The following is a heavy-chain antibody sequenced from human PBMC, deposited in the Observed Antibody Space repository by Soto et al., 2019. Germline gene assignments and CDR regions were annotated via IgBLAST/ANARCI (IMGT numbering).Heavy chain of an antibody. V-gene: IGHV1-18*01. CDR3: ARDEEPMVRGVNGPLFDY. Sequence: ASVKVSCKASGYTFTSYGISWVRQAPGQGLEWMGWISAYNGNTNYAQKLQGRVTMTTDTSTSTAYMELRSLRSDDTAVYYCARDEEPMVRGVNGPLFDYWGQGTLVTVSS. D-gene: IGHD3-10*01. J-gene: IGHJ4*02. CDR2: ISAYNGNT. CDR1: GYTFTSYG.